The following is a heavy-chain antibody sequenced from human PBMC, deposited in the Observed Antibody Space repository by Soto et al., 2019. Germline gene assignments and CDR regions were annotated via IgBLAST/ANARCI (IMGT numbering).Heavy chain of an antibody. CDR2: MNPSGTNT. D-gene: IGHD3-9*01. V-gene: IGHV1-8*01. J-gene: IGHJ3*02. CDR3: ARYRTIGPGACDS. CDR1: GLTFSSDD. Sequence: ASVKVSCKSSGLTFSSDDIIWVRQTTGQGLEFMGWMNPSGTNTGYTQKFQGRATFSWNTPTSTAYMELTSLRSEDTALYYCARYRTIGPGACDSWGQGTMVTVSS.